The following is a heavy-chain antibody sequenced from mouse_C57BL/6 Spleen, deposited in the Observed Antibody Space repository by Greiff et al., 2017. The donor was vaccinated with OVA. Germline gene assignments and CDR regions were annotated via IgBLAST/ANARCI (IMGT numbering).Heavy chain of an antibody. J-gene: IGHJ4*01. CDR1: GYSITSGYY. CDR2: ISYDGSN. D-gene: IGHD2-5*01. Sequence: EVQLQQSGPGLVKPSQSLSLTCSVTGYSITSGYYWNWIRQFPGNKLEWMGYISYDGSNNYNPSLKNRISITRDTSKNQFFLKLNSVTTEDTATYYCAREPGVGSNYLWGQGTSVTVSS. CDR3: AREPGVGSNYL. V-gene: IGHV3-6*01.